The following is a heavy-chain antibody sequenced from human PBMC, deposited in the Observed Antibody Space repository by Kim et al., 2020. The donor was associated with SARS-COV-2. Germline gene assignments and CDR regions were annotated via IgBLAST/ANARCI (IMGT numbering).Heavy chain of an antibody. D-gene: IGHD6-13*01. J-gene: IGHJ4*02. V-gene: IGHV1-69*01. CDR3: ARARVPGSIAAAAPDY. Sequence: KFQGRVTITADESTRTAYMELSSLRSEDTAVYYCARARVPGSIAAAAPDYWGQGTLVTVSS.